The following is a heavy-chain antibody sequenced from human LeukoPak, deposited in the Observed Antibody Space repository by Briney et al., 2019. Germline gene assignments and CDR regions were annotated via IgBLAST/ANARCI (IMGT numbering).Heavy chain of an antibody. CDR2: INPNSGGT. D-gene: IGHD3-22*01. V-gene: IGHV1-2*02. Sequence: RASVKLSYKASGHTLTGYYMHWVRQAPAQALEWMGWINPNSGGTNDAQKFQGRVTMTRDTSISTAYMELSRLRSDDTAVYYCARGRDSSGYYYHFDYWGQGTLVTVSS. J-gene: IGHJ4*02. CDR1: GHTLTGYY. CDR3: ARGRDSSGYYYHFDY.